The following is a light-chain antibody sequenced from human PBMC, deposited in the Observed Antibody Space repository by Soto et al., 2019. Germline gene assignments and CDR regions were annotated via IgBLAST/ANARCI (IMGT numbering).Light chain of an antibody. J-gene: IGKJ1*01. V-gene: IGKV4-1*01. CDR3: QQYYETPWT. Sequence: DIVMTQSPDSLTVSLGETATINCKSSQSLLYSFNNKNYLAWYQQKPGQPPKLLIHWASNREFGVPDRISGSGSGTDFTLTISSLQTEDVAVYYCQQYYETPWTCGQGTKVEIK. CDR1: QSLLYSFNNKNY. CDR2: WAS.